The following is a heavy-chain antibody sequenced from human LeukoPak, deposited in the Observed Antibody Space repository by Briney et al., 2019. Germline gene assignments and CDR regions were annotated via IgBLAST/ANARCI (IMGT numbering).Heavy chain of an antibody. V-gene: IGHV3-74*01. CDR2: INPGGSSI. Sequence: QPGRSLRLSCAASGFTFSSYWMHWVRQVPGKGLVWVARINPGGSSITYADSVKGRFTISRDNAKNTLYLQMDSLRAEDTGVYYCARSNQADDYWGQGTLVTVCS. CDR3: ARSNQADDY. CDR1: GFTFSSYW. J-gene: IGHJ4*02. D-gene: IGHD1-14*01.